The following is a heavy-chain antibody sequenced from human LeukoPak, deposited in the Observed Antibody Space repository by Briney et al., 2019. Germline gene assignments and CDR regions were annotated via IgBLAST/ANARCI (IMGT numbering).Heavy chain of an antibody. V-gene: IGHV4-39*01. Sequence: SETLSLACTVSGGSISSSCYCWAWLPPPPGKGLAWIGSIYYSGSTSSNPHLKSRVTISVDTSTNQFSRKLSSVTAADTAVYYCARNYSGTYGGAFDIWGQGTMVTVSS. CDR1: GGSISSSCYC. CDR3: ARNYSGTYGGAFDI. D-gene: IGHD1-26*01. CDR2: IYYSGST. J-gene: IGHJ3*02.